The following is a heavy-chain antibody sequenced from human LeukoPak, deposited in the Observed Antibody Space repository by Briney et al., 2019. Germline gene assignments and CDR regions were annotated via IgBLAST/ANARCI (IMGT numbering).Heavy chain of an antibody. CDR2: INHSGST. CDR3: ARGQPHIVVVPAAIAFFYYMDV. CDR1: GGSFSGYY. D-gene: IGHD2-2*01. Sequence: PSETLSLTCAVYGGSFSGYYWSWIRQPPGKGLEWIGEINHSGSTNYNPSLKSRVTISVDTSKNQFSLKLSSVTAADTAVYYCARGQPHIVVVPAAIAFFYYMDVWGKGTTVTVSS. J-gene: IGHJ6*03. V-gene: IGHV4-34*01.